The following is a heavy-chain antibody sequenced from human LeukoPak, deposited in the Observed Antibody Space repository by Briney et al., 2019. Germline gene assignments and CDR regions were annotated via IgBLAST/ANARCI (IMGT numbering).Heavy chain of an antibody. CDR3: AKGPLYCSSTSCYYYYGMDV. V-gene: IGHV4-34*01. D-gene: IGHD2-2*01. J-gene: IGHJ6*02. CDR2: INHSGGT. CDR1: GGSFSGYY. Sequence: SETLSLTCAVYGGSFSGYYWSWIRQPPGKGLEWIGEINHSGGTNYNPSLKSRVTISVDTSKNQFSLKLSSVTAADTAVYYCAKGPLYCSSTSCYYYYGMDVWGQGTTVTVSS.